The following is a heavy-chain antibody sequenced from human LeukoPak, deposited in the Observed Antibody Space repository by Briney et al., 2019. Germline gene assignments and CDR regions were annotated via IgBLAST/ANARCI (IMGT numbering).Heavy chain of an antibody. J-gene: IGHJ6*03. CDR3: AKDRSSGWTDYYYYMDV. CDR1: GFIFTSYS. D-gene: IGHD6-19*01. Sequence: GGSLRLSCAASGFIFTSYSMNWVRQAPGEGLEWVSAISGSGGSTYYADSVKGRFTISRDNSKNTLYLQMNSLRAEDTAVYYCAKDRSSGWTDYYYYMDVWGKGTTVTVSS. CDR2: ISGSGGST. V-gene: IGHV3-23*01.